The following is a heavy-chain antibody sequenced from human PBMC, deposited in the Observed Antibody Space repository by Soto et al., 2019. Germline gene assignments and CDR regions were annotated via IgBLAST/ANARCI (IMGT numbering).Heavy chain of an antibody. J-gene: IGHJ4*02. V-gene: IGHV1-69*13. CDR2: IIPIFRTP. Sequence: SVKVSCKASGDTFDTFAISWVRQAPGQGLEWMGGIIPIFRTPDYGQKFQGRVTITADESTSTAYMELSSLRSEDTAVYYCARGGVFFFAAPTNPFDYWGQGTLVTVSS. CDR3: ARGGVFFFAAPTNPFDY. CDR1: GDTFDTFA. D-gene: IGHD3-10*01.